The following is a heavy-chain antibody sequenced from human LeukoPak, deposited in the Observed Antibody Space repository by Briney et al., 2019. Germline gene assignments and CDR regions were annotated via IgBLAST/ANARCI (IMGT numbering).Heavy chain of an antibody. CDR2: IYYSGST. V-gene: IGHV4-59*01. CDR1: GGSISSYY. J-gene: IGHJ4*02. D-gene: IGHD5-12*01. Sequence: PSETLSLTCTVSGGSISSYYWSWIRQPPGKGLEWIGYIYYSGSTNYNPSLKSRVTISVDTSKNQFSLKLSSVTAADTAVYYCARGDSGYDLSYYFDYWGQGTLVTVSS. CDR3: ARGDSGYDLSYYFDY.